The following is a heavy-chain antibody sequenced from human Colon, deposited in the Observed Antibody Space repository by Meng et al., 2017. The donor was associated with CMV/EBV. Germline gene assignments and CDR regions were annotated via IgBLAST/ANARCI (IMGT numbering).Heavy chain of an antibody. Sequence: SETLSLTCTVSGGAISDYYWNWIRQTPGKGLEWIGYTFHTGSTNYNPSLRGRVSMSVDTSKNQVSLKLNSVTAADTAVYYCAGLYGTYFSRWFDPWGQGTLVTVSS. CDR3: AGLYGTYFSRWFDP. CDR1: GGAISDYY. D-gene: IGHD1-1*01. J-gene: IGHJ5*02. CDR2: TFHTGST. V-gene: IGHV4-59*01.